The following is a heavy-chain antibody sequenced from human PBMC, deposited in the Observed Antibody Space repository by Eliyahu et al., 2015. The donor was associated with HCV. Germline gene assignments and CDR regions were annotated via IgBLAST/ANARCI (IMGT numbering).Heavy chain of an antibody. CDR1: GGTFSSYA. CDR2: IIPILGIA. CDR3: ARDGSSWYYY. Sequence: QVQLVQSGAEVKKPGSSVXVSCKASGGTFSSYAISWVRQAPGQGLEXMGRIIPILGIANYAQKFQGRVTXTADKSTSTAYMELSSLRSEDTAVYYCARDGSSWYYYWGQGTLVTVSS. D-gene: IGHD6-13*01. J-gene: IGHJ4*02. V-gene: IGHV1-69*04.